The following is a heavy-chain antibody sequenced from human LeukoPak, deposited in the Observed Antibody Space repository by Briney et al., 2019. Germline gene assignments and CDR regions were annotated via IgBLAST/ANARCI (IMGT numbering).Heavy chain of an antibody. CDR2: MNPNSGNP. V-gene: IGHV1-8*01. CDR1: GYTFTSYD. J-gene: IGHJ6*03. CDR3: ARGYCSSTSCYRRSYYYYYYMDV. D-gene: IGHD2-2*02. Sequence: ASVKVSCKASGYTFTSYDINWVRQATGQGLEWMGWMNPNSGNPGYAQKFQGRVTMTRNTSISTAYMELSSLRSEDTAVYYCARGYCSSTSCYRRSYYYYYYMDVWGKGTTVTVSS.